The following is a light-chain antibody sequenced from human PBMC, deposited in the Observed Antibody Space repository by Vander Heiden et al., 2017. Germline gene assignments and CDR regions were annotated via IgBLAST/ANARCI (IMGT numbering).Light chain of an antibody. CDR1: QSVIYSSNNKNY. CDR3: QQYYSTPFT. V-gene: IGKV4-1*01. J-gene: IGKJ4*01. CDR2: WAS. Sequence: DIVMTQSPDSLAVSLGERATINCKSSQSVIYSSNNKNYLAWYQQKPGQPPKLLIYWASTRESGVPDRFSGSGSGTDFTLTISSLQAEDVAVYYCQQYYSTPFTFGGGTKVEIK.